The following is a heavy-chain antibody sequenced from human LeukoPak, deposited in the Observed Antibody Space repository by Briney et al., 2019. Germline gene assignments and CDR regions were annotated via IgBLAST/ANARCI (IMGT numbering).Heavy chain of an antibody. CDR1: GFTFSSYA. CDR3: AKASSSWYVRYFDY. CDR2: ISGSGGST. Sequence: TGGSLRLSCAASGFTFSSYAMSWVRQAPGKGLEWVSAISGSGGSTYYADSVKGRFTISRDNSKNTLYLQMNSLRAEDTAVYYCAKASSSWYVRYFDYWGQGTLVTVSS. V-gene: IGHV3-23*01. J-gene: IGHJ4*02. D-gene: IGHD6-13*01.